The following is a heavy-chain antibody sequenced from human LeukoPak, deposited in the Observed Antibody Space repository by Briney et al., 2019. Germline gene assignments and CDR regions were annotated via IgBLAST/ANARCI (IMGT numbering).Heavy chain of an antibody. CDR2: IIPILGIA. J-gene: IGHJ6*03. V-gene: IGHV1-69*04. Sequence: ASVKVSCKASGGTFSSYAISWVRQAPGQGLEWMGRIIPILGIANYAQKFQGRVTITADKSTSTAYMELSSLRSEDTAVYYCARDGVIVPAAIPEDFYYMDVWAKGTTVTVSS. D-gene: IGHD2-2*02. CDR3: ARDGVIVPAAIPEDFYYMDV. CDR1: GGTFSSYA.